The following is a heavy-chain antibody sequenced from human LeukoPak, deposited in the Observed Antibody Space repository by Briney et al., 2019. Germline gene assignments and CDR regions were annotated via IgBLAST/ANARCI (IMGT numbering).Heavy chain of an antibody. D-gene: IGHD6-13*01. CDR1: GFTFSTYT. Sequence: PGGSLRLSCAASGFTFSTYTMYWVRHPPGKRLEWVSIIGSSGGGIHYADSVKGRFTISRDNSKNTLYLQMNSLRAEDTAVYYCTKSRAYRAAAGEFDYWGQGTLVTVSS. CDR3: TKSRAYRAAAGEFDY. CDR2: IGSSGGGI. J-gene: IGHJ4*02. V-gene: IGHV3-23*01.